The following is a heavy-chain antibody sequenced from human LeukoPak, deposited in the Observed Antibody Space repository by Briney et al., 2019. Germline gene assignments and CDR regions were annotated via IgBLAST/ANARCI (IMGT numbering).Heavy chain of an antibody. CDR3: ARDLPGYCSGGSCYTLFDY. V-gene: IGHV3-21*01. CDR2: ISSSSSYI. J-gene: IGHJ4*02. CDR1: GFTFSSYS. Sequence: GVSLRLSCAASGFTFSSYSMNWFRQAPGKRLEWVSSISSSSSYIYYADSVKGRFTISRDNAKNSLYLQMNSLRAEDTAVYYCARDLPGYCSGGSCYTLFDYWGQGTLVTVSS. D-gene: IGHD2-15*01.